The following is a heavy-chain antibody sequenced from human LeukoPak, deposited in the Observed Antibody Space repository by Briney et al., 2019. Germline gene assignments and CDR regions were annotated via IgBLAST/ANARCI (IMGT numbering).Heavy chain of an antibody. V-gene: IGHV3-53*01. D-gene: IGHD6-19*01. J-gene: IGHJ4*02. CDR3: AKEPRIAVAGTPLDY. Sequence: PGGSLRLSCAASGFTVSSSYMYWVRQAPGKGLEWVSFFYRGDSTYYAESVRGRLTISRDNSKNTLYLLMNSLIPEDTAVYYCAKEPRIAVAGTPLDYWGQGTLVTVSS. CDR2: FYRGDST. CDR1: GFTVSSSY.